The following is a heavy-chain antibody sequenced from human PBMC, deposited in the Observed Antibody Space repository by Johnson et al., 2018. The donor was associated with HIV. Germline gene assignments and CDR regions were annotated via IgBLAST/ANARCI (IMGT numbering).Heavy chain of an antibody. J-gene: IGHJ3*02. Sequence: QVQLVESGGGVVQPGGSLRLSCAASGFTFSSYGMHWVRQAPGKGLEWVAFIRYDGSNTYYADSVKGRFTISRDNSKNTLYLQMNSLRAEDTAVYCCAKDYYDSSGIMGGTFDIWGQGTMVTVSS. CDR3: AKDYYDSSGIMGGTFDI. V-gene: IGHV3-30*02. CDR1: GFTFSSYG. CDR2: IRYDGSNT. D-gene: IGHD3-22*01.